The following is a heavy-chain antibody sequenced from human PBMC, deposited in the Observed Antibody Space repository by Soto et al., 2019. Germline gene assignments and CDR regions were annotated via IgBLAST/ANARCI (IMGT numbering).Heavy chain of an antibody. J-gene: IGHJ5*02. V-gene: IGHV1-2*02. Sequence: QVQLVQSGAEVKKPGASVKVSCKASGYTCTGYYMHCVRQSPGQGLERMRWINPNSGGTNYAQKFQGRVNMTRDTSISTPSVELSRLRSDDTVVYYCARDRGRSIYYDGTPQWSDPWGKGTEVTVSS. CDR3: ARDRGRSIYYDGTPQWSDP. CDR2: INPNSGGT. CDR1: GYTCTGYY. D-gene: IGHD3-22*01.